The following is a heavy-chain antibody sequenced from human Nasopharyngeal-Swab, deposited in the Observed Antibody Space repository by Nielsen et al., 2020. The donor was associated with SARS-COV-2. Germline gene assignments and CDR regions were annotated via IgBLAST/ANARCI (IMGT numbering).Heavy chain of an antibody. CDR2: INHSGST. J-gene: IGHJ5*02. D-gene: IGHD3-10*01. V-gene: IGHV4-34*01. CDR3: AREAGLLVQGVSVGGWFDP. Sequence: RQAPGKGLEWIGEINHSGSTNYNPSLKSRVTISVDTSKNQFSLKLSSVTAADTAVYYCAREAGLLVQGVSVGGWFDPWGQGTRVTVSS.